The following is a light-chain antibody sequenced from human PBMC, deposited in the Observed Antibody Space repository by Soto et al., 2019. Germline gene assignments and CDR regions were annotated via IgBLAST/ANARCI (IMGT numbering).Light chain of an antibody. Sequence: QSVLTQSPSASASLGASVKLTCTLSSGHSSYAIAWHQQQPEKGPRYLMKLNSDGSHSKGDGIPDRFSGSSSGAERYLTISSLQSEDEADYYRQTWGTGEHAVFGGGTQLTVL. CDR3: QTWGTGEHAV. CDR1: SGHSSYA. V-gene: IGLV4-69*01. CDR2: LNSDGSH. J-gene: IGLJ7*01.